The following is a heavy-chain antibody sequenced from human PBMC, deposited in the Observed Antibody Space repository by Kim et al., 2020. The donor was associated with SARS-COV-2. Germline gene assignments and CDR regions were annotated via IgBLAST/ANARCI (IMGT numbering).Heavy chain of an antibody. D-gene: IGHD2-21*01. J-gene: IGHJ4*02. CDR1: GDSISSSASY. CDR2: IYFGGST. CDR3: ARGTIVVVGGNGFDS. V-gene: IGHV4-39*07. Sequence: SETLSLTCTVSGDSISSSASYWGWIRQPPGKGLEWIGTIYFGGSTYYNPSVKSRVTISIDTSKNQFSLTLSSLTAADTAVYYCARGTIVVVGGNGFDSWGKGTLVTVSS.